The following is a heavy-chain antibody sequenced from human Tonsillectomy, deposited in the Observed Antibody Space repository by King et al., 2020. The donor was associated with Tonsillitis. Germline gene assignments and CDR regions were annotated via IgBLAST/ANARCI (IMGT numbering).Heavy chain of an antibody. V-gene: IGHV4-34*01. CDR3: ARGDSYDSGTYYYQGFDY. CDR2: INHGGST. CDR1: GGSFSGYY. D-gene: IGHD3-22*01. Sequence: VQLQQWGAGLLKPSETLSLTCGVAGGSFSGYYWSLIRPPPGKGLEWVGEINHGGSTNYNPALQSRFTLSLDTSKTQFSLKMIYVTAADTATDFCARGDSYDSGTYYYQGFDYWGQGSLVTVSS. J-gene: IGHJ4*02.